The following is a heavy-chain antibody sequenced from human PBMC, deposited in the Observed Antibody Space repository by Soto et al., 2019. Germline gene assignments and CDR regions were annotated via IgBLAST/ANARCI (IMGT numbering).Heavy chain of an antibody. Sequence: GGSLRLSCAASGFTFSSYAMHWVRQAPGKGLEYVSAISSNGGSTYYANSVKGRFTISRDNSKNTLYLQMGSLRAEDMAVYYCARGQYRYYMDVWGKGTTVTVSS. CDR1: GFTFSSYA. CDR3: ARGQYRYYMDV. V-gene: IGHV3-64*01. D-gene: IGHD2-2*01. J-gene: IGHJ6*03. CDR2: ISSNGGST.